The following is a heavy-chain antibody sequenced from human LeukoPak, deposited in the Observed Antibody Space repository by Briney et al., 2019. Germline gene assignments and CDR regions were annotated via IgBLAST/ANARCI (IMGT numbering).Heavy chain of an antibody. J-gene: IGHJ4*02. CDR2: IRYDESDK. CDR3: ATLGLGFCSTSRCYEDY. CDR1: GFTFSAYG. D-gene: IGHD2-2*01. Sequence: PGGSLRLSCAASGFTFSAYGMNWVRQAPGKGLEWVTFIRYDESDKYYADSVKGRFAISRDNSKNTLYLQMNSLRDDDTAVYYCATLGLGFCSTSRCYEDYWGQGTRVTVSS. V-gene: IGHV3-30*02.